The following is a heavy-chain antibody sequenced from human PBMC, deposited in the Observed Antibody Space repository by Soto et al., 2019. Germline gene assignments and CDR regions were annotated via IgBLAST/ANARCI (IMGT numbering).Heavy chain of an antibody. V-gene: IGHV3-33*01. CDR3: ARDTTVNYRGVGY. Sequence: QVQLVESGGGVVQPGRSLRLSCAASGFTFSSYGMHWVRQAPGKGLEWVAVIWYDGSNKYYADSVKGRITISRDNSKNTLYLQMNSLRAEDTAVYYCARDTTVNYRGVGYWGQGTLVTVSS. CDR2: IWYDGSNK. D-gene: IGHD4-17*01. J-gene: IGHJ4*02. CDR1: GFTFSSYG.